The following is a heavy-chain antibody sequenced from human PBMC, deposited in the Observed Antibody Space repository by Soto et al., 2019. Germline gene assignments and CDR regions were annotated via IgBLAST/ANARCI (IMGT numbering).Heavy chain of an antibody. Sequence: ASVKVSCKTSGYTFTDYGISWVRQAPGQGLEWMGWISPSYGNTKYAQKVQGRVTMTTETSTSTAYMELKSLTSDDTAVYYCAREGGDSGRSDYWGQGTLVTVSS. V-gene: IGHV1-18*01. CDR1: GYTFTDYG. D-gene: IGHD3-16*01. CDR2: ISPSYGNT. J-gene: IGHJ4*02. CDR3: AREGGDSGRSDY.